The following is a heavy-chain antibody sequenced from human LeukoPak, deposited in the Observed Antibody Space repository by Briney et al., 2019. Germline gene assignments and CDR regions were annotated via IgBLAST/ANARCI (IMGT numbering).Heavy chain of an antibody. CDR1: GGTFSSYA. CDR2: IIHIFGTA. Sequence: SVKVSCKASGGTFSSYAISWVRQAPGQGLEWMGGIIHIFGTANYAQKFQGRVTITADKSTSTAYMALSSLRSEDTAVYYCATLHSSSWYFWFDPWGQGTLVTVSS. J-gene: IGHJ5*02. CDR3: ATLHSSSWYFWFDP. V-gene: IGHV1-69*06. D-gene: IGHD6-13*01.